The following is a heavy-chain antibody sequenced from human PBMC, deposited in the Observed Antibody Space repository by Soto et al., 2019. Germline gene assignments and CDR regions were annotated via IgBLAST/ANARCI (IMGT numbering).Heavy chain of an antibody. J-gene: IGHJ4*02. CDR2: VSASGLNT. D-gene: IGHD6-13*01. CDR3: ARDIEPPGLFFEY. CDR1: GFTFSTYA. Sequence: GGSLRLSCAASGFTFSTYAMAWVRQAPGKGLEWVSGVSASGLNTDYADPVKGRFYISRDNSKNTVSLHMNSPRAEDTALYYCARDIEPPGLFFEYWGQGTLVTVSS. V-gene: IGHV3-23*01.